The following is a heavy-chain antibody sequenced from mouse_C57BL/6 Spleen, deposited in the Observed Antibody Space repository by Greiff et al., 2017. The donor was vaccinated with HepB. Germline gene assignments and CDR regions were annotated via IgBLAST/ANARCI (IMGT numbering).Heavy chain of an antibody. CDR1: GYTFTSYW. D-gene: IGHD2-3*01. CDR3: ARGEWLLSYYYAMDY. Sequence: VQLQQPGAELVKPGASVKLSCTASGYTFTSYWMHWVKQRPGRGLEWIGRIEPNSGGTKYNEKFKSKATLTVDKPSSTAYMQLSSLTSEDSAVYYCARGEWLLSYYYAMDYWGQGTSVTVTS. V-gene: IGHV1-72*01. J-gene: IGHJ4*01. CDR2: IEPNSGGT.